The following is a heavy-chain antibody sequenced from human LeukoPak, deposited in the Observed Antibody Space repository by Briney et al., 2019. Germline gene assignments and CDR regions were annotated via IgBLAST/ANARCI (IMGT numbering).Heavy chain of an antibody. CDR2: IYYSGST. D-gene: IGHD4-17*01. CDR1: GGSISTSSYY. V-gene: IGHV4-39*07. CDR3: AREWGGDYEGGGYFDL. J-gene: IGHJ2*01. Sequence: SETLSLTCTVSGGSISTSSYYWGWIRQPPGKGLEWIGSIYYSGSTYYNPSLKSRVTISVDTSKNQFSLKLTSLTAADTAVYYWAREWGGDYEGGGYFDLWGRGTLVTVSS.